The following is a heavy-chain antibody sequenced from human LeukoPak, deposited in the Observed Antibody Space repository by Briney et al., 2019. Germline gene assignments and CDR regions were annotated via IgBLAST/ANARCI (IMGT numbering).Heavy chain of an antibody. D-gene: IGHD6-19*01. J-gene: IGHJ6*02. CDR3: ARVPSPAVAGLMDV. CDR2: TYYRSKWYN. V-gene: IGHV6-1*01. Sequence: RSQTLSLTCALSGDTLSSNSATWNWIRQSPSRGLEWLVRTYYRSKWYNDYAVSVKSRITINPDTSKNQFSLQLNSVTPEDTAVYYCARVPSPAVAGLMDVWGQGTTVTVSS. CDR1: GDTLSSNSAT.